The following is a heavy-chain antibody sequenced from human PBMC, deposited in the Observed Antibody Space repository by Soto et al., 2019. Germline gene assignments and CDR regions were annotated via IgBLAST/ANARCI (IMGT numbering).Heavy chain of an antibody. Sequence: SETLSLACTFSVFSIISFYYDWGWIRQPPGNGLEWIGYIYYIFSTFYNPSLKNRVTISLDTSKIQFSLKLSSVTAADTAVYSCVRDGGDNWLDHWGQGTMVTVSS. V-gene: IGHV4-30-4*01. J-gene: IGHJ5*02. D-gene: IGHD6-25*01. CDR3: VRDGGDNWLDH. CDR1: VFSIISFYYD. CDR2: IYYIFST.